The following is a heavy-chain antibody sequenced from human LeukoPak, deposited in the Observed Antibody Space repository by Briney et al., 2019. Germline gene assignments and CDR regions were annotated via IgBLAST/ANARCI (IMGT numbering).Heavy chain of an antibody. CDR3: ARRYCTTTACSPFDY. D-gene: IGHD2-2*01. CDR2: ISSDGGST. CDR1: GFTFSNYA. J-gene: IGHJ4*02. Sequence: GGSLRLSCAASGFTFSNYAMHWVRQAPGKGLEYVLAISSDGGSTYYADSVKGRFTISRDNSKNTLFLQMGSLRDEDMAVYYCARRYCTTTACSPFDYWGQGTLVTVSS. V-gene: IGHV3-64*02.